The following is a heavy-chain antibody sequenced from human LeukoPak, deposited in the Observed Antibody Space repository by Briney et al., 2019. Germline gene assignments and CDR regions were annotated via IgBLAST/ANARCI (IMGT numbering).Heavy chain of an antibody. V-gene: IGHV4-34*01. Sequence: SETLSLTCAVYGGSFSGYYWSWIRQPPGKGLEWIGEINHSGSTYYNPSLKSRLTISVDTSKNKFSLKLSSVTAADTAVYYCARRTVVVPAAVRGFDYWDQGTLVTVSS. CDR2: INHSGST. CDR1: GGSFSGYY. J-gene: IGHJ4*02. CDR3: ARRTVVVPAAVRGFDY. D-gene: IGHD2-2*01.